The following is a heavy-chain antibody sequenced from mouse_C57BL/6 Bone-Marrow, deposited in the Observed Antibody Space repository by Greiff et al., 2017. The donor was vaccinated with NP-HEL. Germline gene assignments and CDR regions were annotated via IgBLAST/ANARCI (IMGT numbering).Heavy chain of an antibody. J-gene: IGHJ2*01. CDR3: AIYYGSSYFDD. CDR2: IYPRSGNT. CDR1: GYTFTSYG. D-gene: IGHD1-1*01. Sequence: VQLQQSGAELARPGASVKLSCKASGYTFTSYGISWVKQRTGQGLEWIGEIYPRSGNTYYNEKFKGKATLTADKSSSTAYMELRSLTSEDAAVYFCAIYYGSSYFDDWGQGTTLTVSS. V-gene: IGHV1-81*01.